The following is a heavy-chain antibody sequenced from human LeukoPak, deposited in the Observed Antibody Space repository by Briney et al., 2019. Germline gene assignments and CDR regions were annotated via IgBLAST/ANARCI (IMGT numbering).Heavy chain of an antibody. CDR3: TVATIWEYDAFDI. Sequence: GASVKVSCKASGYTFTSYYMHRVRQAPGQGLEWMGWISAYNGNTNYAQKLQGRVTMTTDTTTSTAYMELRSLRSDDTAVYYCTVATIWEYDAFDIWGQGTMVTVSS. D-gene: IGHD5-12*01. CDR2: ISAYNGNT. CDR1: GYTFTSYY. V-gene: IGHV1-18*04. J-gene: IGHJ3*02.